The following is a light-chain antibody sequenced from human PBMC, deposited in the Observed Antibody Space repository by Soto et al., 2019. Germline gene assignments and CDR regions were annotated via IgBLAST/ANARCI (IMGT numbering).Light chain of an antibody. Sequence: GDTVTITCRASQSVSTWLAWYQQTPGKAPKLLMYDASTLESGAPARFSGSGSGTEFTLTISSLQPEDFAVYYCQQYNSYPWTFGQGTKVDI. CDR2: DAS. V-gene: IGKV1-5*01. CDR3: QQYNSYPWT. J-gene: IGKJ1*01. CDR1: QSVSTW.